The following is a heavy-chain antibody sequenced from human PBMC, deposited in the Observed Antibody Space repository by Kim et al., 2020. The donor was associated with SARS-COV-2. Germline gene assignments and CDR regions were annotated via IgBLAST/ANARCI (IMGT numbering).Heavy chain of an antibody. CDR2: IKGKTDGGTT. CDR3: STGAVDYYDSSGSAQKVDY. V-gene: IGHV3-15*01. Sequence: GGSLRLSCAASGFISSDAWMNWVRQAPGKGLRWVGRIKGKTDGGTTDYAAPVKGRFTISRDDSKNIVYLQMNSLKTEDTAVYYCSTGAVDYYDSSGSAQKVDYWGQGTLVTVSS. CDR1: GFISSDAW. D-gene: IGHD3-22*01. J-gene: IGHJ4*02.